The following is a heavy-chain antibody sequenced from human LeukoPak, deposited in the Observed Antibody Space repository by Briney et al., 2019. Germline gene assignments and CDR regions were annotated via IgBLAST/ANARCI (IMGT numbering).Heavy chain of an antibody. D-gene: IGHD1-26*01. Sequence: SETLSLTCTVSGGSISTYYWSWIRQPPGKGLEWIGYIYFSGNTNYNPSLKSRVTISVDTSKIQFSLKLSSVTAADTAVYYCARDTRGSLYYFDYWGQGTLVTVSS. CDR3: ARDTRGSLYYFDY. V-gene: IGHV4-59*01. CDR1: GGSISTYY. J-gene: IGHJ4*02. CDR2: IYFSGNT.